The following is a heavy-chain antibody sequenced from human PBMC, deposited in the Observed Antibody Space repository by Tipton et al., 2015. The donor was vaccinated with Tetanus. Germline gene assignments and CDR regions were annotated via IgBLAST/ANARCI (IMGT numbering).Heavy chain of an antibody. V-gene: IGHV4-61*08. D-gene: IGHD1-14*01. CDR3: ARGTGDY. J-gene: IGHJ4*02. CDR2: IYYSGST. CDR1: GGSLRGGDYH. Sequence: GLVKPSETLSLTCSVTGGSLRGGDYHWSWIRQAPGKGLEWLGYIYYSGSTNYNPSLKSRVTISVDTSKNQFSLKLSSVTAADTAVYYCARGTGDYWGQGTLVTVSS.